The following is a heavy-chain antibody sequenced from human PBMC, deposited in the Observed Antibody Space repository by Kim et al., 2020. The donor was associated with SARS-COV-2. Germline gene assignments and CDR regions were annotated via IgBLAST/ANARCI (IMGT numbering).Heavy chain of an antibody. Sequence: GGSLRLSCAASGFTFSSYSMNWVRQAPGKGLEWVSAISSSRSYIYYADSVKGRFTISRDNAKNSLYLQMNSLRAEDTAVYYCARDSFMITFGGVIVHDALDISGQAAMVTVSS. CDR2: ISSSRSYI. J-gene: IGHJ3*02. V-gene: IGHV3-21*01. CDR1: GFTFSSYS. D-gene: IGHD3-16*02. CDR3: ARDSFMITFGGVIVHDALDI.